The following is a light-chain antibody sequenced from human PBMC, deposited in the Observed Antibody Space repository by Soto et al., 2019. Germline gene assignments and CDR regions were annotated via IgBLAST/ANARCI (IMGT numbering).Light chain of an antibody. V-gene: IGLV2-8*01. J-gene: IGLJ1*01. CDR1: SSDVGGYNF. CDR3: SSYAGSNNRYV. Sequence: QSALTQPPSASGSSGQSVTISCTGTSSDVGGYNFVSWYQQHPGKAPKLIIYEVTKRPSGVPDRFSGSKSGNTASLTVSGLQAEDEAHYYCSSYAGSNNRYVFGTGTKLTVL. CDR2: EVT.